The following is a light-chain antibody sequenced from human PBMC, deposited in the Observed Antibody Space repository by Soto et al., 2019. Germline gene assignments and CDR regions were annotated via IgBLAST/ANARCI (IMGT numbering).Light chain of an antibody. CDR1: QTVSNK. J-gene: IGKJ1*01. CDR3: HQRKSWPRT. CDR2: DTS. V-gene: IGKV3-11*01. Sequence: EIVLTHSPATLSSSPGEIATLSCRASQTVSNKLAWYQHKPGQAPRLLIYDTSNRATGIPARFSGSGSGTDFTLTISSLEPEDFAVYYCHQRKSWPRTFGQGTKVDIK.